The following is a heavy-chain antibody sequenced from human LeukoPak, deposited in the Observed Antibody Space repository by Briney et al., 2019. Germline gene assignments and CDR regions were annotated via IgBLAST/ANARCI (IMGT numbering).Heavy chain of an antibody. D-gene: IGHD3-3*01. Sequence: SETLSLTCTVSGGSISNSSHFWGWIRQPPGKGLEWIGTIYYSGSTSYNPSLKSRVTISVDTSKNEFSLNLNSVTATDTAMYYCARLRFWASFDYWGQGTLVTVSS. V-gene: IGHV4-39*01. CDR3: ARLRFWASFDY. CDR2: IYYSGST. CDR1: GGSISNSSHF. J-gene: IGHJ4*02.